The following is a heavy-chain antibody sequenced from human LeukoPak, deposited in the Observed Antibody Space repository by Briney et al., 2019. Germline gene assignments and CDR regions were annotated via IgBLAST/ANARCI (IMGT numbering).Heavy chain of an antibody. V-gene: IGHV4-61*02. J-gene: IGHJ5*02. CDR2: IYTSGST. CDR3: ARDGFLESANWFDP. CDR1: GGSISSGSYY. D-gene: IGHD3-3*01. Sequence: SQTLSLTCTVSGGSISSGSYYWSWIRQPAGKGLEGIGRIYTSGSTNYNPSLKSRVTISVDTSKNQFSLKLSSVTAADTAVYYCARDGFLESANWFDPWGQGTLVTVSS.